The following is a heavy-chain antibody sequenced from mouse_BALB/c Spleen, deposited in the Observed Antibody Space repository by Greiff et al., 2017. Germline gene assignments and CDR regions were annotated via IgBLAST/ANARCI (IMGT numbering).Heavy chain of an antibody. V-gene: IGHV5-12-1*01. CDR3: AREGLRYYFDY. J-gene: IGHJ2*01. CDR2: ISSGGGST. Sequence: EVKLVESGGGLVKPGGSLKLSCAASGFAFSSYDMSWVRQTPEKRLEWVAYISSGGGSTYYPDTVKGRFTISRDNAKNTLYLQMSSLKSEDTAMYYCAREGLRYYFDYWGQGTPVTVSS. CDR1: GFAFSSYD. D-gene: IGHD3-3*01.